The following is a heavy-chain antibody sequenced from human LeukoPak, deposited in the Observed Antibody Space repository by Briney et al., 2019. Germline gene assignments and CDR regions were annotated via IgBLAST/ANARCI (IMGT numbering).Heavy chain of an antibody. CDR3: ARLIASIAARPRDY. J-gene: IGHJ4*02. D-gene: IGHD6-6*01. CDR2: IYYSGST. CDR1: GGSISTSNYY. Sequence: SETLSLTCTVSGGSISTSNYYWSWIRQPPGKGLEYIGYIYYSGSTSYNPSLKSRVSISVDTSKNQFSLKLSSVTAADTAVYYCARLIASIAARPRDYWGQGTLVTVSS. V-gene: IGHV4-61*05.